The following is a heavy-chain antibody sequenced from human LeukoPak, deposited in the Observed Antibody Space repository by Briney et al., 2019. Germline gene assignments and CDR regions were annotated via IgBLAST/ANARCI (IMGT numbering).Heavy chain of an antibody. Sequence: SQTLSLTCAVSGDSVSSNSAAWNWIRQSPSRGLEWLGRTYYRSKWYYDYAVAVKSRISINPDTSKNQFSLQLSSVTPEDTAVYYCARDPVGGSTIFDYWGQGTLVTVSS. CDR3: ARDPVGGSTIFDY. CDR1: GDSVSSNSAA. CDR2: TYYRSKWYY. D-gene: IGHD1-26*01. V-gene: IGHV6-1*01. J-gene: IGHJ4*02.